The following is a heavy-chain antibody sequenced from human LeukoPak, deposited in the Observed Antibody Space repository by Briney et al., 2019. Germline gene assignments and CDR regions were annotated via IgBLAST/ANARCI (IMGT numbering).Heavy chain of an antibody. D-gene: IGHD3-22*01. Sequence: GGSLRLSCAASGFTFSSYSMNWVRQAPGKGLEWVSYISSSSSTTYYADSVKGRFTISRDNAKNSLYLQMNSLRAEDTAVYYCATDSSGSFDYWGQGTLVTVSS. CDR2: ISSSSSTT. CDR1: GFTFSSYS. J-gene: IGHJ4*02. CDR3: ATDSSGSFDY. V-gene: IGHV3-48*01.